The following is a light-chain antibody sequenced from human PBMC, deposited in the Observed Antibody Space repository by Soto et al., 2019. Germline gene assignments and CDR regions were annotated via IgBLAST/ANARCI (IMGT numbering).Light chain of an antibody. CDR2: EVS. V-gene: IGLV2-14*01. J-gene: IGLJ1*01. CDR3: CSHTSSSPYV. Sequence: QSALTQPASVSGSPGQSITISCTGTSSHVGGYNYVSWYQQHPGKAPKLMIYEVSNRPSGVSHRFSGSKSGNTASLTISGLQAEDEADYYCCSHTSSSPYVFGTGTKVTVL. CDR1: SSHVGGYNY.